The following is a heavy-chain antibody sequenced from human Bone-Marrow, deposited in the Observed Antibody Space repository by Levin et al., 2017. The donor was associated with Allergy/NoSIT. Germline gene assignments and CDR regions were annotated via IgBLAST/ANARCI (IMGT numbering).Heavy chain of an antibody. D-gene: IGHD3-22*01. J-gene: IGHJ3*02. CDR1: GGSIDRSSYY. Sequence: SETLSLTCTVSGGSIDRSSYYWGWIRQPPGKGLEWIGSIYYSGTTYYNPSLKSRVTISVDTSKNQFSLKLRFVTAADTAVYYCARRHYFDTRGAFDIWGQGTMVTVSS. V-gene: IGHV4-39*01. CDR2: IYYSGTT. CDR3: ARRHYFDTRGAFDI.